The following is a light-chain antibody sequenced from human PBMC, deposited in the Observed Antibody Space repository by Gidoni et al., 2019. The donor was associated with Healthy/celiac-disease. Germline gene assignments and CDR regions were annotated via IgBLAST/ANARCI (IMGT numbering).Light chain of an antibody. CDR1: QSINNW. CDR2: NAS. CDR3: QQYNSYPYT. Sequence: DIQMTQSPSTLAASVVDRVTITCRASQSINNWLAWYQQKPGKAPNLLIYNASSSESGVPSRFSGSGSGTEFTLTISSLQPDDFASYYCQQYNSYPYTFGQGTKLEIK. V-gene: IGKV1-5*03. J-gene: IGKJ2*01.